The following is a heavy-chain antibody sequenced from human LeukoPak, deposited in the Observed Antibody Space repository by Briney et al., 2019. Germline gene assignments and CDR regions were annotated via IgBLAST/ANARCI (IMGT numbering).Heavy chain of an antibody. CDR3: AKDTGGRYESSGYYSDAFDI. CDR1: GFSFSSYG. J-gene: IGHJ3*02. V-gene: IGHV3-30*18. CDR2: ISYDGSNK. D-gene: IGHD3-22*01. Sequence: GRSLRLSCAASGFSFSSYGMHWVRQAPGKGLEWVAVISYDGSNKYYADSVKGRFTISRDNSANTLYLQMNSLRVEDTAVYYCAKDTGGRYESSGYYSDAFDIWGQGTMVTVSS.